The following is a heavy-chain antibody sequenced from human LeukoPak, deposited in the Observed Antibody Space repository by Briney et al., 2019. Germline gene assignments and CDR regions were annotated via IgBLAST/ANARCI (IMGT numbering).Heavy chain of an antibody. Sequence: PSETLSLTCTVSGDSISGSSNYWGWIRQPPGKGLEWIGSIYYSGSTNYNPSLKSRVTISVDTSKNQFSLKLSSVTAADTAVYYCARHGVSVWLPEDYWGQGTLVTVSS. CDR3: ARHGVSVWLPEDY. D-gene: IGHD3-9*01. V-gene: IGHV4-39*07. CDR1: GDSISGSSNY. J-gene: IGHJ4*02. CDR2: IYYSGST.